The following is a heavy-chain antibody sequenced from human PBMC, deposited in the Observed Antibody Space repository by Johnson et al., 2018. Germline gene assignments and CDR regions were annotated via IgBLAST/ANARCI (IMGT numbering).Heavy chain of an antibody. Sequence: QVQLVQSGGGVVQPGRSLRLSCAASGFTFSSYGMHWVRQAPGKGLEWVAVISYDGSNKYYADSVKGRFTISRDNSKNTLYLQMNSLRAEDTAVYYWAKVTRRVVTGAFDIWGQGTMVTVSS. CDR1: GFTFSSYG. V-gene: IGHV3-30*18. CDR3: AKVTRRVVTGAFDI. J-gene: IGHJ3*02. D-gene: IGHD2-21*02. CDR2: ISYDGSNK.